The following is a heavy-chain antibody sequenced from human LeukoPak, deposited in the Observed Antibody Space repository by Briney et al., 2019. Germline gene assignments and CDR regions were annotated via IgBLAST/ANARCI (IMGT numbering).Heavy chain of an antibody. CDR1: GYSISSGYY. Sequence: SETLSLTCTVSGYSISSGYYWGWIRQPPGKGLEWIGEINRSGSTNYNPSLKSRVTISVDTSKNQFSLKLSSVTAADTAVYYCARSIAARPGAGFLLIRFDYWGQGTLVTVSS. J-gene: IGHJ4*02. D-gene: IGHD6-6*01. V-gene: IGHV4-38-2*02. CDR2: INRSGST. CDR3: ARSIAARPGAGFLLIRFDY.